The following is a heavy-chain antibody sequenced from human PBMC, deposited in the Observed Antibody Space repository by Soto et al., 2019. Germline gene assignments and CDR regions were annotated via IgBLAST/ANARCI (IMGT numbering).Heavy chain of an antibody. CDR2: INAGNGNT. V-gene: IGHV1-3*01. CDR3: ARDVAPVDTARVKGWFDP. CDR1: GYTFTSYA. D-gene: IGHD5-18*01. Sequence: ASVKVSCKASGYTFTSYAMHWVRQAPGQGLEWMGWINAGNGNTKYSQKFQGRVTITRDTSASTAYMELSSLRSEDTAVYYCARDVAPVDTARVKGWFDPWSQGTLVTVSS. J-gene: IGHJ5*02.